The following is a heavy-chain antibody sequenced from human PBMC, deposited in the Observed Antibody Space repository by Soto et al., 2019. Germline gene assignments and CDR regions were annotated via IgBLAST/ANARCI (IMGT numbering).Heavy chain of an antibody. V-gene: IGHV4-31*04. D-gene: IGHD2-8*02. J-gene: IGHJ3*02. CDR3: AXXAXXXYTPRGVFDM. Sequence: QMRLQESGPGLVRPSETLSLTCTVSGGSINGAYYWGWVRQHPGKGLEWIGFIYYSGSTYQNLSLKSRLTMSIDXSKNQFSLRXXSVTVADTAVYYCAXXAXXXYTPRGVFDMWGQGTTVTVSA. CDR1: GGSINGAYY. CDR2: IYYSGST.